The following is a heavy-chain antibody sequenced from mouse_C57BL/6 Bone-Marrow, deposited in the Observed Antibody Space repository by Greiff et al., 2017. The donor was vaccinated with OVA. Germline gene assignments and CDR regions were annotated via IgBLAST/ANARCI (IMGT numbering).Heavy chain of an antibody. CDR1: GYTFTSYW. CDR3: ARRSSGYPFAY. J-gene: IGHJ3*01. V-gene: IGHV1-69*01. D-gene: IGHD3-2*02. CDR2: IAPSDSYT. Sequence: QVQLQQPGAELVMPGASVKLSCKASGYTFTSYWMHWVKQRPGQGLEWIGEIAPSDSYTNYNQKFKGKSTLTVDKSSSTAYMQLSRLTSEDSAVYYCARRSSGYPFAYWGQGTLVTVSA.